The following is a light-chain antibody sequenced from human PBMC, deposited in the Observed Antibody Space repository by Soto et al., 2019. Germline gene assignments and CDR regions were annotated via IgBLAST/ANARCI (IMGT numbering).Light chain of an antibody. CDR3: QQYNSWPPT. V-gene: IGKV3-15*01. CDR2: GAS. CDR1: QSVSSN. J-gene: IGKJ1*01. Sequence: EIVMTQSPATLSVSPEERVTLSCRASQSVSSNLAWYQQKPGQAPRLLISGASTRATAVPARFSGSGSGTEFTLTISSLQSEDFALYHCQQYNSWPPTFGQGTKVEIK.